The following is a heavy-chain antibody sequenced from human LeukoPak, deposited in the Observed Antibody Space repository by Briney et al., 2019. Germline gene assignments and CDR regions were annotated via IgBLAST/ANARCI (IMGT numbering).Heavy chain of an antibody. Sequence: GGSLRLSCPASGFTFSSYEMKWVRQAPGKGLEWVSYISSSGYTISYAASVKGRFTISRDDAKNSLYLQMNSLRAEDTAAYYCARDRYDSGSYLFDYWGQGTLVTVSS. V-gene: IGHV3-48*03. D-gene: IGHD3-10*01. CDR3: ARDRYDSGSYLFDY. CDR2: ISSSGYTI. J-gene: IGHJ4*02. CDR1: GFTFSSYE.